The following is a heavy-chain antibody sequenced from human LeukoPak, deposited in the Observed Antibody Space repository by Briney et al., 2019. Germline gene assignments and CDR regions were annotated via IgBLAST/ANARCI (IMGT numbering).Heavy chain of an antibody. CDR3: ARFKPPVIFAGPGYFDY. Sequence: SETLSLTCTVSGGSISSYYWSWIRQPAGKGLEWIGRIYTSGSTNYNPSLNSRVTISVDKSKNQFSLKLSSVTAADTAVYYCARFKPPVIFAGPGYFDYWGQGTLVTVSS. CDR1: GGSISSYY. V-gene: IGHV4-4*07. J-gene: IGHJ4*02. D-gene: IGHD3-10*01. CDR2: IYTSGST.